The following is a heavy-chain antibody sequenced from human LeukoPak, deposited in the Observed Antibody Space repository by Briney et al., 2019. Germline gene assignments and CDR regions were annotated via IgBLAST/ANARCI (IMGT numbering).Heavy chain of an antibody. V-gene: IGHV3-21*01. CDR2: ISSSSSYI. J-gene: IGHJ6*03. Sequence: GGSLRLSCAASGLTFSSYSMNWVRQAPGKGLEWVSSISSSSSYIYYAVSVKGRFTISRDNAKNSLYLQMNSLRAEDTAVYYCARGPSAGNFYYYYMDVWGKGTTVTVSS. CDR1: GLTFSSYS. D-gene: IGHD6-13*01. CDR3: ARGPSAGNFYYYYMDV.